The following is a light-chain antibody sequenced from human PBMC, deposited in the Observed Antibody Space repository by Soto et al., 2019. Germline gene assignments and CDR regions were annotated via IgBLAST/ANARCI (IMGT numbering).Light chain of an antibody. CDR3: CSYAGSYTWV. Sequence: QSVLTQPASVSGSPGQSITISCTGASTDVDGYDYVSWYQQHPGQAPKLMIYDVNNRPSGVSYRFSGSKSGDTASLTISGLQAEDEADYYCCSYAGSYTWVFGGGT. CDR2: DVN. CDR1: STDVDGYDY. V-gene: IGLV2-14*03. J-gene: IGLJ2*01.